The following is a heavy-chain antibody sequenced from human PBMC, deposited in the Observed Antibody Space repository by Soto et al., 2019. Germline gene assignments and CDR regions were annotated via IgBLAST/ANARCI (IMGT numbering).Heavy chain of an antibody. CDR1: GYTFTSYD. CDR2: MNPNSGNT. V-gene: IGHV1-8*01. J-gene: IGHJ4*02. D-gene: IGHD2-15*01. CDR3: ARARRYCSGGSCYRYYFAY. Sequence: QVQLVQSGAEVKKPGASVKVSCKASGYTFTSYDINWVRQATGQGLEWMGWMNPNSGNTGYAQKFQGRVTMTRNTSISTAYMELSSLRSEDTAVYYCARARRYCSGGSCYRYYFAYWCQGTLVTVSS.